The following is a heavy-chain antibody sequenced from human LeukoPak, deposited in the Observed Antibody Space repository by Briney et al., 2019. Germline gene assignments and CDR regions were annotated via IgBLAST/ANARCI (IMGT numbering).Heavy chain of an antibody. J-gene: IGHJ3*02. V-gene: IGHV4-4*07. CDR3: ARLMTGTTTAFDI. CDR1: GGYISGYY. Sequence: PSETLSLICTVSGGYISGYYWSLIRQPAGKGLEWVGRIYTSGSTHYNPSLKSRVTMSVDTSKNQFSLNLSSVTAADTAVYYCARLMTGTTTAFDIWGQGTMVTVSS. CDR2: IYTSGST. D-gene: IGHD1-7*01.